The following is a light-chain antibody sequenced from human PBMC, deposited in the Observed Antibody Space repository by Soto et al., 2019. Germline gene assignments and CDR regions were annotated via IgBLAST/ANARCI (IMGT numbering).Light chain of an antibody. Sequence: QSVLTQPPSVSGAPGQRVTISCTGSSSNSGAGYDVNWYQQLPGTAPKLLIFGDSNRPSGVPDRFSGSKSGTSASLAITGLQAADEADYYCQSSDSRLSGADVFGTGTKLTVL. CDR3: QSSDSRLSGADV. V-gene: IGLV1-40*01. CDR1: SSNSGAGYD. CDR2: GDS. J-gene: IGLJ1*01.